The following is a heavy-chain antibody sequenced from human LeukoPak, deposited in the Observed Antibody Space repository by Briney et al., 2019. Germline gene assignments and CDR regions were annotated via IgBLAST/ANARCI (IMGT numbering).Heavy chain of an antibody. J-gene: IGHJ6*02. D-gene: IGHD2-15*01. Sequence: SETLSLTCAVSGGSISSSNWWSWVRQPPGKGLEWIGEIYHSGSTNYNPSLKSRVTISVDKSKNQCSLKLSSVTAADTAVYYCARALLGGFYGMDVWGQGTTVTVSS. CDR1: GGSISSSNW. CDR3: ARALLGGFYGMDV. V-gene: IGHV4-4*02. CDR2: IYHSGST.